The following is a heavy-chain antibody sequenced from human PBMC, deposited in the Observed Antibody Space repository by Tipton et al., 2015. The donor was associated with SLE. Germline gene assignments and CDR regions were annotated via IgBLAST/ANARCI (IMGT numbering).Heavy chain of an antibody. D-gene: IGHD3-10*01. CDR3: ASGVRGVITYFDL. Sequence: SLRLSCAASGFTFSSYAMSWVRQAPGKGLEWVSAISGSGGSTYYADSVKGRFTISRDNSKNTLYLQMNSLRAEDTAVYYCASGVRGVITYFDLWGRGTLVTVSS. J-gene: IGHJ2*01. CDR1: GFTFSSYA. V-gene: IGHV3-23*01. CDR2: ISGSGGST.